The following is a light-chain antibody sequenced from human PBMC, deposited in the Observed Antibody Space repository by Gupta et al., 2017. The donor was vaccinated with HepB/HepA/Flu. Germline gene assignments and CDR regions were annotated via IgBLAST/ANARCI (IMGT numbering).Light chain of an antibody. V-gene: IGLV7-43*01. Sequence: TVVPQEPSLTVSPGGTVTLTCASNTGPVTFGDFPNWFQQKPGQPPRALIYSTRNKHPWTPARFSGSLLGGKAALTLSGVQPEDEAEYYCLLYFGGAQLVFGGGTKLTVL. J-gene: IGLJ3*02. CDR2: STR. CDR1: TGPVTFGDF. CDR3: LLYFGGAQLV.